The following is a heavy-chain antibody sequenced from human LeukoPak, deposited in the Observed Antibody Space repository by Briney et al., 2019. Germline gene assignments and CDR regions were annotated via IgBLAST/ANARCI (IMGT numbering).Heavy chain of an antibody. Sequence: WASVKVSCKASGYTFTSYGISWVRQAPGQGLEWMGWISAYNGNTNYAQKLQGRATMTTDTSTSTAYMELRSLRSDDTAVYYCAREVSLWFGELLQTYNWFDPWGQGTLVTVS. J-gene: IGHJ5*02. D-gene: IGHD3-10*01. CDR3: AREVSLWFGELLQTYNWFDP. CDR2: ISAYNGNT. CDR1: GYTFTSYG. V-gene: IGHV1-18*04.